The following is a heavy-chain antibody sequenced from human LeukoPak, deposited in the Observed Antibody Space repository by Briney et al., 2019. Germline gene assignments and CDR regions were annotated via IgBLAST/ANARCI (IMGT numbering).Heavy chain of an antibody. J-gene: IGHJ4*02. CDR3: ARDLARTDCFDY. Sequence: SQTLSLTCTVSGGSIRSGDFYWSWIRQPPGKGLEWIGYIYYSGSTNYKPSLKSRVTISKDTSKNQFSLKLSSVTAADTAVYYCARDLARTDCFDYWGQGTLVTVSS. CDR1: GGSIRSGDFY. V-gene: IGHV4-30-4*01. D-gene: IGHD3-16*01. CDR2: IYYSGST.